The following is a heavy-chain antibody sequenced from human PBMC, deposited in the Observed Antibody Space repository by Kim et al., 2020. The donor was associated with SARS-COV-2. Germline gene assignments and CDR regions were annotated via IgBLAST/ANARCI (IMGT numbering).Heavy chain of an antibody. J-gene: IGHJ4*02. D-gene: IGHD2-21*01. V-gene: IGHV3-30*01. Sequence: YYPDSVKGRFSISRDNSRNTLFLQMNSLRAEETAIYYCVVEIGGREFHNWGQGTLVTVSS. CDR3: VVEIGGREFHN.